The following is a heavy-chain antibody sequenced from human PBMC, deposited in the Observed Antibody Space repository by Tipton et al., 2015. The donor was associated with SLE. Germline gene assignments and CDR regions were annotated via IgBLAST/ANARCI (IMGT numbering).Heavy chain of an antibody. J-gene: IGHJ3*02. CDR3: ARGSSLAAFDI. Sequence: TLSLTCAVYGGSFSGYYWSWIRQPPGKGLERIGEINHSGSTNYNPSLKSRVTISVDTSKNQFSLKLSSVTAADTAVYYCARGSSLAAFDIWGQGTMVTVSS. CDR1: GGSFSGYY. V-gene: IGHV4-34*01. CDR2: INHSGST.